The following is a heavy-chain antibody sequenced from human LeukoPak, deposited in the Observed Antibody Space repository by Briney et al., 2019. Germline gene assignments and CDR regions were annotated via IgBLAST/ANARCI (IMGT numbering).Heavy chain of an antibody. CDR1: GFAFSSYE. V-gene: IGHV3-48*03. J-gene: IGHJ4*02. CDR2: ISSGGNTI. CDR3: AREGTAMVSFDY. D-gene: IGHD5-18*01. Sequence: GGSLRLSCAASGFAFSSYEMNWVRQAPGKGLEWVSYISSGGNTIYYADSVKGRFTISRDNAKNSLYLQMNSLRAEDTAVYYCAREGTAMVSFDYWGQGTLVTVSS.